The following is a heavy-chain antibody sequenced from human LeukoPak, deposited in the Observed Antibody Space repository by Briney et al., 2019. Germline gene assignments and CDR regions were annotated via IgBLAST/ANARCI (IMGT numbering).Heavy chain of an antibody. J-gene: IGHJ4*02. CDR1: GFTFSSYG. CDR2: IWSDGSYN. V-gene: IGHV3-33*01. CDR3: ARDFSLQLFDY. D-gene: IGHD5-24*01. Sequence: PGGPLRLSCAASGFTFSSYGFHWVRQAPGKGLEWVAVIWSDGSYNYYADSVKGRFTISRDDSKNTLYLQMNSLRAEDTAVYYCARDFSLQLFDYWGQGTLVTVFS.